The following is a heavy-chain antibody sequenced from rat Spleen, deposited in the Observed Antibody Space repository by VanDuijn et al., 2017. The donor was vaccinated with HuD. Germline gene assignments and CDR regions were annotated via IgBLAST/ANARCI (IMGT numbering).Heavy chain of an antibody. CDR2: ITTGGGNT. J-gene: IGHJ3*01. V-gene: IGHV5-25*01. Sequence: EVQLVESGGGLVQPGRSMKLSCVVSGFTFSNYYMAWVRQAPTKGLEWVASITTGGGNTYYRDSVKGRFTISRDNAKNTLYLQLDSLRSEDTATYYCVRQDTSGYSNWFAYWGQGTLVTVSS. CDR1: GFTFSNYY. D-gene: IGHD4-3*01. CDR3: VRQDTSGYSNWFAY.